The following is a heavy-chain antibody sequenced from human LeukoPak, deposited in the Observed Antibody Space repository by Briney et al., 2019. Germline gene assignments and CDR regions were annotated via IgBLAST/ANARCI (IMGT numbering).Heavy chain of an antibody. CDR3: ARGGGLNTNFDY. CDR2: TKPDGSAE. D-gene: IGHD2-15*01. J-gene: IGHJ4*02. V-gene: IGHV3-7*01. Sequence: GGSLRLSCAASGFTFRNYWMGWVRQAPGKGLEWVANTKPDGSAEYYADSVRGRFTTSRDNANNLLYLQMNRLRAEDTAVYYCARGGGLNTNFDYWGQGTLVTVSS. CDR1: GFTFRNYW.